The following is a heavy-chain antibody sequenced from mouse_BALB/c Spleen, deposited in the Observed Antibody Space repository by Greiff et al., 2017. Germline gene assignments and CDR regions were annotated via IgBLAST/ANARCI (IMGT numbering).Heavy chain of an antibody. CDR3: ARKNYYGSSYWYFDV. CDR2: IYPGDGDT. J-gene: IGHJ1*01. CDR1: GYAFSSYW. Sequence: QVQLQQSGAELVRPGSSVKISCKASGYAFSSYWMNWVKQRPGQGLEWIGQIYPGDGDTNYNGKFKGKATLTADKSSSTAYMQLSSLTSEDSAVYFCARKNYYGSSYWYFDVWGAGTTVTVSS. D-gene: IGHD1-1*01. V-gene: IGHV1-80*01.